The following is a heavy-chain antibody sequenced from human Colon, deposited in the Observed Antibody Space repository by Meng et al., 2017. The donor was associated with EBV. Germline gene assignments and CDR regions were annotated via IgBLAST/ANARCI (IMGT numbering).Heavy chain of an antibody. CDR3: ATQESRDGHNPY. D-gene: IGHD5-24*01. CDR1: GGSISSSYW. Sequence: QLQESGPGLVKPAGTLSRTCVVSGGSISSSYWWTWVRQSPGKGLEWIGEMDHSGTTNYNPSLKSRVTIAMGKSNNQLSLKLNSVTAADTAVYYCATQESRDGHNPYWGQGTLVTVSS. V-gene: IGHV4-4*02. CDR2: MDHSGTT. J-gene: IGHJ4*02.